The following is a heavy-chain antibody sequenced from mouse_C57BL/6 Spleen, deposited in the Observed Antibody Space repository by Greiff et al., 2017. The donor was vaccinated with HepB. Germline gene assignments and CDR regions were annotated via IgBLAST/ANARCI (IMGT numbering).Heavy chain of an antibody. J-gene: IGHJ1*03. CDR2: IDPSDSYT. Sequence: QVQLQQPGAELVMPGASVKLSCKASGYTFTSYWMHWVKQRPGQGLEWIGEIDPSDSYTNYNQKFKGKSTLTVDKSSSTAYMQLRSLTSEDSAVYYCAREGGSSGYFDVWGTGTTVTVSS. D-gene: IGHD1-1*01. V-gene: IGHV1-69*01. CDR3: AREGGSSGYFDV. CDR1: GYTFTSYW.